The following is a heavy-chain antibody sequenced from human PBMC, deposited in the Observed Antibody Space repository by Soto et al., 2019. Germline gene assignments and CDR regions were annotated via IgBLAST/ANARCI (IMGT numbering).Heavy chain of an antibody. CDR3: AKSTSTFGVVIPCNYMDV. Sequence: PGGSLRLSCAASGFTFSSYAMSWVRQAPGKGLEWVSAISGSGGSTYYADSVKGRFTISRDNSKNTLYLQMNSLRAEDTAVYYCAKSTSTFGVVIPCNYMDVWGKGTTVTVS. J-gene: IGHJ6*03. V-gene: IGHV3-23*01. D-gene: IGHD3-3*01. CDR1: GFTFSSYA. CDR2: ISGSGGST.